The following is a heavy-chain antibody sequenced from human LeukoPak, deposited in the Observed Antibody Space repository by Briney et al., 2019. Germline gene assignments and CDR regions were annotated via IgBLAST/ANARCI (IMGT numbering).Heavy chain of an antibody. CDR1: GFTFSSYS. CDR2: ISSSSSTI. J-gene: IGHJ3*01. V-gene: IGHV3-48*04. D-gene: IGHD5-24*01. CDR3: ARGYGGLGWLQFYCAFDL. Sequence: GGSLRLSCAASGFTFSSYSMNWVRQAPGKGLEWVSYISSSSSTIYYADSVKGRFTISRDNAKNSLYLQMNSLRAEDTAVYYCARGYGGLGWLQFYCAFDLWGQGTMVIVST.